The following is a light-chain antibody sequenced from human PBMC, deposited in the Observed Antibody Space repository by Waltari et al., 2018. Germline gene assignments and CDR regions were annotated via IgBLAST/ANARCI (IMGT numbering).Light chain of an antibody. Sequence: QSALTQPPSVSGAPGQWVSISCTGSSSNIGAGHDGHWYQQLPGAAPKLLIQGNSNRPSGVPDRFSGSKSGTSASLAIAGLQAEDEADYYCQSYDSTLRVSVFGGGSRLTVL. CDR1: SSNIGAGHD. J-gene: IGLJ2*01. V-gene: IGLV1-40*01. CDR2: GNS. CDR3: QSYDSTLRVSV.